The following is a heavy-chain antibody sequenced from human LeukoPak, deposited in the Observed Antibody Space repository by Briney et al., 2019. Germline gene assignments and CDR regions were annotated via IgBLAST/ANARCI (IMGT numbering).Heavy chain of an antibody. CDR2: ISGSGIST. D-gene: IGHD6-13*01. J-gene: IGHJ5*01. CDR1: GLTFSSYA. V-gene: IGHV3-23*01. Sequence: GSLRLSCAASGLTFSSYAMSWVRQAPGKGLEWVSGISGSGISTLYADSVQGRFIISRDNSNNTLYLEMNNLRAEDTAAYYCAKDRLKGIAAAGTGWFDSWGQGALVTVSS. CDR3: AKDRLKGIAAAGTGWFDS.